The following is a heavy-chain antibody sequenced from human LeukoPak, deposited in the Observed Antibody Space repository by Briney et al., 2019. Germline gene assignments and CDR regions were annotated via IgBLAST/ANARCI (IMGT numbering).Heavy chain of an antibody. V-gene: IGHV4-34*01. Sequence: SETLSLTCAVYGGPFSGYYWSWVRQSPGKGLEWIGSIYHSGSTYYNPSLKSRVTISVDTSRNQFSLNLSSVTAADTAVYYCARHYGPWGQGTLVAVPS. D-gene: IGHD3-16*01. J-gene: IGHJ5*02. CDR2: IYHSGST. CDR3: ARHYGP. CDR1: GGPFSGYY.